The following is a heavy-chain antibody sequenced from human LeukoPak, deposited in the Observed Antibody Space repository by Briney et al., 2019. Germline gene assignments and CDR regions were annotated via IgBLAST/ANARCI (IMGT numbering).Heavy chain of an antibody. V-gene: IGHV4-4*07. Sequence: KPSETLSLTCTVSGGSISSYYWSWIRQPAGKGLEWIGRIYTSGSTNYNPSLKSRVTMSVDTSKNQFSLKLSSVTAADTAVYYCARGEEQWLVPTRYVWFDPWGQGTLVTVSS. J-gene: IGHJ5*02. CDR3: ARGEEQWLVPTRYVWFDP. CDR2: IYTSGST. CDR1: GGSISSYY. D-gene: IGHD6-19*01.